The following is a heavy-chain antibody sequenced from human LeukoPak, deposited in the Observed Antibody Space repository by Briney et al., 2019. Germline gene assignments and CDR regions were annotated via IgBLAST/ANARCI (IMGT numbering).Heavy chain of an antibody. Sequence: GGSLRLSCAASGFTFSSYSMNWVRQAPGKGLEWVSSISSSSSYIYYADSVKGRFTISRDNAKNSLYLQMNSLRAEDTAVYYCARLGYHLLYAYYYYYMDVWGKGTTVTVSS. D-gene: IGHD2-2*02. CDR2: ISSSSSYI. J-gene: IGHJ6*03. CDR3: ARLGYHLLYAYYYYYMDV. CDR1: GFTFSSYS. V-gene: IGHV3-21*01.